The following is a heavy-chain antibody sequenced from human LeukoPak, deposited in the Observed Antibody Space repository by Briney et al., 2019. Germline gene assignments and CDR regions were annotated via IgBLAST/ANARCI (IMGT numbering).Heavy chain of an antibody. J-gene: IGHJ4*02. Sequence: SETLSLTCTVSGGSISSSSYYWGWIRQPPGKGLEWIGSIYYSGSTYYNPSLKSRVTISVDTSKNQFSLKLSSVTAADTAVYYCARVRFSSSGWFWGQGTLVTVSS. CDR3: ARVRFSSSGWF. CDR2: IYYSGST. CDR1: GGSISSSSYY. D-gene: IGHD6-19*01. V-gene: IGHV4-39*01.